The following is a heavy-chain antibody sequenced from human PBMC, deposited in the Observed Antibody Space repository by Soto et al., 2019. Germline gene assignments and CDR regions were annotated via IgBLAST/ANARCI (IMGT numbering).Heavy chain of an antibody. Sequence: GESLKISCKGSGYSFTTYYIGWVRQMPGKGLEWMGIIYPGDSHARYSPSFQGQVTISADTSINTAYLQWSSLDASDTAIYYCARRGTYSSGWDYWGQGTLVTVSS. J-gene: IGHJ4*02. D-gene: IGHD6-19*01. CDR2: IYPGDSHA. V-gene: IGHV5-51*01. CDR1: GYSFTTYY. CDR3: ARRGTYSSGWDY.